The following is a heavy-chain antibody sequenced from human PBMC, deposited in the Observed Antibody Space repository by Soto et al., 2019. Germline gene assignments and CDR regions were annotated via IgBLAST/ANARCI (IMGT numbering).Heavy chain of an antibody. D-gene: IGHD2-15*01. J-gene: IGHJ6*02. CDR1: GFTFSSYE. CDR3: ARDRGIVVVVAAIYYYYGMDV. Sequence: GGSLRLSCAASGFTFSSYEMNWVRQAPGKGLEWVSYISSSGSTIYYADSVKGRFTISRDNAKNSLYLQMNSLRAEDTAVYYCARDRGIVVVVAAIYYYYGMDVWGQGTTVTVSS. CDR2: ISSSGSTI. V-gene: IGHV3-48*03.